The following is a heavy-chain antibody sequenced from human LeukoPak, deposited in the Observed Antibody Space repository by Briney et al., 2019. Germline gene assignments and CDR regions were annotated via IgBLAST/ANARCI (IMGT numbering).Heavy chain of an antibody. CDR1: GYTFTSYG. CDR2: ISAYNGNT. Sequence: GASVKVSCKASGYTFTSYGISWVRQAPGQGLEWMGWISAYNGNTNYAQKLQGRVTMTTDTSTSTAYMELRSLRSEDTAVFYCATGGLAAAASYYFDYWGQGTLVTVSS. V-gene: IGHV1-18*01. CDR3: ATGGLAAAASYYFDY. J-gene: IGHJ4*02. D-gene: IGHD6-13*01.